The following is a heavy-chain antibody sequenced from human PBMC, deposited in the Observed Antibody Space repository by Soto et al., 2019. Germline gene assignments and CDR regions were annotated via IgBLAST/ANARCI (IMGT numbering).Heavy chain of an antibody. V-gene: IGHV5-51*03. J-gene: IGHJ3*02. D-gene: IGHD6-13*01. CDR3: ARSLVNGTYEAFDI. CDR1: GYNFNRYW. CDR2: IYPGDSDT. Sequence: EVYLAQSGAEVKKPGESLKISCKGSGYNFNRYWIGWVRQMPGKGLEWMGVIYPGDSDTRYSPSLQGQATISADKSSSAAYLQWSSLQASDTATYYCARSLVNGTYEAFDIWGQGTMVTVSS.